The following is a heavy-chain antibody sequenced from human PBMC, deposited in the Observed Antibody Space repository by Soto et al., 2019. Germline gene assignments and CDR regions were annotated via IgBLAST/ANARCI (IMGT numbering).Heavy chain of an antibody. Sequence: QVQLVESGGGVVQPGRSLRLSCAASGFTFSSYAMHWVRQAPGKGLEWVAVISYDGSNKYYADSVKGRFTISRDNSKNTLYLQMNSLRAEDTAVYYCASSQYGSGSYYYYYGMDVW. CDR2: ISYDGSNK. V-gene: IGHV3-30-3*01. D-gene: IGHD3-10*01. CDR3: ASSQYGSGSYYYYYGMDV. J-gene: IGHJ6*01. CDR1: GFTFSSYA.